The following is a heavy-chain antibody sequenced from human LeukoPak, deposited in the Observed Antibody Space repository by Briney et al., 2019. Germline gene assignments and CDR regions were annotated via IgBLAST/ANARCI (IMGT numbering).Heavy chain of an antibody. Sequence: SCKASGGTFSSYAMHWVRQAPGKGLEWVAVISYDGSNKYYADSVKGRFTISRDNSKNTLYLQMNSLRAEDTAVYYCAKDRPPVPLDHWGQGILVTVSS. J-gene: IGHJ4*02. D-gene: IGHD6-6*01. CDR3: AKDRPPVPLDH. V-gene: IGHV3-30-3*02. CDR2: ISYDGSNK. CDR1: GGTFSSYA.